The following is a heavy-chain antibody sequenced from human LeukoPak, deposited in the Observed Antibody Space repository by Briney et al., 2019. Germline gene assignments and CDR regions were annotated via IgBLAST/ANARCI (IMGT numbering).Heavy chain of an antibody. CDR2: ISGSGGST. CDR1: GFTFSSYA. V-gene: IGHV3-23*01. J-gene: IGHJ4*02. Sequence: GGSLRLSCAASGFTFSSYAMSWVRQAPGKGLEWVSAISGSGGSTYYADSVKGRFTISRDNSKNTLYLQMNSLKTEDTAVYYCTTEGAGYFDYWGQGTLVTVSS. CDR3: TTEGAGYFDY. D-gene: IGHD3-10*01.